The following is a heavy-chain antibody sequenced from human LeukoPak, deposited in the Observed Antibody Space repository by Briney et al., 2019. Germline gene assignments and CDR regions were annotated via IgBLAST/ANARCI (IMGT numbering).Heavy chain of an antibody. CDR2: IIPIFGTA. D-gene: IGHD3-3*01. V-gene: IGHV1-69*05. CDR3: ARDRVFWSGYYFDY. CDR1: GGTFSSYA. Sequence: GASVKVSCKASGGTFSSYAISWVRQAPGQGLEWMGRIIPIFGTANYAQKFQGRVTITTDESTSTAYMELSSLRSEDTAVYYCARDRVFWSGYYFDYWGQGTLVTVSS. J-gene: IGHJ4*02.